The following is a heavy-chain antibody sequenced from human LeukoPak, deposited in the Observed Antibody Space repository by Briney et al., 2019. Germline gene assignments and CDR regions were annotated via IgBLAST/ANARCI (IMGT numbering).Heavy chain of an antibody. J-gene: IGHJ4*02. D-gene: IGHD2-2*01. CDR2: ISYDGSNK. CDR3: ARDPLPAGGSTRVDY. Sequence: PGRYLRLSCAASGFTFSSYAMHWVRQAPGKGLEWVAVISYDGSNKYYADSVKGRFTISRDNSKNTLYLQMNSLRAEDTAVYYCARDPLPAGGSTRVDYWGQGTLVTVSS. V-gene: IGHV3-30-3*01. CDR1: GFTFSSYA.